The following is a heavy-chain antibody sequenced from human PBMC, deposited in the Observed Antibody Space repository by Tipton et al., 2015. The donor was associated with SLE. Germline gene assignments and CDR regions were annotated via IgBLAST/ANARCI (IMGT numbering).Heavy chain of an antibody. CDR3: ARDGGGYSSSWYYYYYYMDV. J-gene: IGHJ6*03. V-gene: IGHV4-34*01. CDR2: INHSGRT. Sequence: TLSLTCTVSGASLTTDEFYWGWIRQPPGKGLEWIGEINHSGRTNYNPSLKSRVTISVDTSKNQFSLKLSSVTAADTAIYYCARDGGGYSSSWYYYYYYMDVWGKGTTVTVSS. D-gene: IGHD6-13*01. CDR1: GASLTTDEFY.